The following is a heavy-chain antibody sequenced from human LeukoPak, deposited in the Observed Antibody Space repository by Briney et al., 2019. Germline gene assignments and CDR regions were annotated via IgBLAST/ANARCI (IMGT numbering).Heavy chain of an antibody. Sequence: ASVKVSCKASGYTFTSYDINWVRQATGQGLEWMGWMNPNSGNTGSAQRFQGRITMTRDTSISTAYMELTSLRSEDTAVYYCARGPLVRLPSSFDPWGQGTLVTVSS. CDR2: MNPNSGNT. J-gene: IGHJ5*02. V-gene: IGHV1-8*01. D-gene: IGHD3-16*02. CDR3: ARGPLVRLPSSFDP. CDR1: GYTFTSYD.